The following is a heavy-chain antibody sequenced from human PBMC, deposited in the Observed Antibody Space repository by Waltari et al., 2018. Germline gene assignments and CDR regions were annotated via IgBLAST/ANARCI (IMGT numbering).Heavy chain of an antibody. CDR2: IYYSGRT. CDR3: ARDLSGLEPDAFDI. CDR1: GGSISSGGYY. Sequence: QVQLQESGPGLVKPSQTLSLTCTVSGGSISSGGYYWSWIRQHPGKGLEWIGYIYYSGRTYYNPSLKSRVTISVDTSKNQFSLKLSSVTAADTAVYYCARDLSGLEPDAFDIWGQGTMVIVSS. D-gene: IGHD6-19*01. V-gene: IGHV4-31*03. J-gene: IGHJ3*02.